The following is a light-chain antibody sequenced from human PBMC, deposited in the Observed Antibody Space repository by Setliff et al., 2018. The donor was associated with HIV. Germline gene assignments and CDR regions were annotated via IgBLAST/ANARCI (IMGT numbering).Light chain of an antibody. CDR2: DVN. CDR1: SSDVGGYNY. Sequence: QSVLTQPASVSGSPGQSITISCTGTSSDVGGYNYVSWYQLHPGKAPKVMIYDVNKRPSGISNRFSGSKSGNTASLTISGLQAEDEADYYCSSYTSSSTLYFFGTGTKVTVL. CDR3: SSYTSSSTLYF. V-gene: IGLV2-14*01. J-gene: IGLJ1*01.